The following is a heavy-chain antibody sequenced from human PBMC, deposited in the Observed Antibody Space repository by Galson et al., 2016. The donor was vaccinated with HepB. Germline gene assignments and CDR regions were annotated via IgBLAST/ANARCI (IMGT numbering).Heavy chain of an antibody. CDR2: IWYDGSNR. V-gene: IGHV3-33*01. D-gene: IGHD5-18*01. Sequence: SLRLSCAASGFTFSTSGMHWVRQSPGKGPEWVAVIWYDGSNRHYADSVKGRFTISRDNSKNTLYLQMNSLRVDDTAVYYCAFRSVARSVDAAWSLNDAFDIWGQGTMVTVSS. J-gene: IGHJ3*02. CDR3: AFRSVARSVDAAWSLNDAFDI. CDR1: GFTFSTSG.